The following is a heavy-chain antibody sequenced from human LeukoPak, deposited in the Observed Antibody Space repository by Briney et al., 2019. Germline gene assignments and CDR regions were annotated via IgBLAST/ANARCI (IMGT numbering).Heavy chain of an antibody. V-gene: IGHV1-8*01. CDR3: GRGRGNGRPENYFDY. J-gene: IGHJ4*02. CDR1: GYTLTSYD. Sequence: GASVKVSCKASGYTLTSYDINWVRQATGQGPEWMGWMNPNSGNTGYTQKFQGRVTMTRNTSINTAYMELSSLRSEDTAVYYCGRGRGNGRPENYFDYWGQGTLVTVSA. CDR2: MNPNSGNT. D-gene: IGHD2-8*01.